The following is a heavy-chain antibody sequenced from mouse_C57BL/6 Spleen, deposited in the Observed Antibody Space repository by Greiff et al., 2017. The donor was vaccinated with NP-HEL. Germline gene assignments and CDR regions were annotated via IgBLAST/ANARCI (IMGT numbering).Heavy chain of an antibody. CDR2: ISYDGSN. Sequence: VQLKESGPGLVKPSQSLSLTCSVTGYSITSGYYWNWIRQFPGNKLEWMGYISYDGSNNYNPSLKNRISITRDTSKNQFFLKLNSVTTEDTATYYCAREEKLGRWFAYWGQGTLVTVSA. CDR1: GYSITSGYY. D-gene: IGHD4-1*01. J-gene: IGHJ3*01. CDR3: AREEKLGRWFAY. V-gene: IGHV3-6*01.